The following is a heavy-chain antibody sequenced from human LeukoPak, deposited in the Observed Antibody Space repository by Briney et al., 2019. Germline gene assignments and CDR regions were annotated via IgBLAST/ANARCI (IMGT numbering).Heavy chain of an antibody. D-gene: IGHD1-26*01. CDR2: IYPGDSDT. CDR3: ARGGSIVGAQDAFDI. J-gene: IGHJ3*02. CDR1: GYSFTSYW. V-gene: IGHV5-51*01. Sequence: GESLQISCKGSGYSFTSYWIGWVRQMPGKGLEWMGIIYPGDSDTKYSPSFQGQVTISADKSISTAYLQWSSLKASDTAMYYCARGGSIVGAQDAFDIWGQGTMVTVSS.